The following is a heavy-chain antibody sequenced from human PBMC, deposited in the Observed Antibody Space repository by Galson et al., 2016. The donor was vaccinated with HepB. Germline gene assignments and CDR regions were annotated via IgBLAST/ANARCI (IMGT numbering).Heavy chain of an antibody. J-gene: IGHJ1*01. CDR3: VKNDHRLHGSGSFPY. V-gene: IGHV3-23*01. CDR2: ISSSTTGL. D-gene: IGHD1-26*01. CDR1: GFTFSDHA. Sequence: SLRLSCAASGFTFSDHAMTWVRQAPGRGLQWVAAISSSTTGLYYADAVKGRFVISRDNSRDTLYLQMNSLRVDDTGVYYGVKNDHRLHGSGSFPYWGQGSMVTVSS.